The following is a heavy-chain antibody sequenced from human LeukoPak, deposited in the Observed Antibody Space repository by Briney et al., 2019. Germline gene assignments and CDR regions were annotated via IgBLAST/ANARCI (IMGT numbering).Heavy chain of an antibody. Sequence: SETLSLTCTASGGSISSSSYYWGWIRQPPGKWLEWIGSIYYSGSTYYNPSLKSRVTISVDTSKNQFSLKLSSVTAADTAVYYCARGVGYLWRFRMDVWGQGTTVTVSS. CDR1: GGSISSSSYY. CDR3: ARGVGYLWRFRMDV. D-gene: IGHD5-18*01. V-gene: IGHV4-39*07. CDR2: IYYSGST. J-gene: IGHJ6*02.